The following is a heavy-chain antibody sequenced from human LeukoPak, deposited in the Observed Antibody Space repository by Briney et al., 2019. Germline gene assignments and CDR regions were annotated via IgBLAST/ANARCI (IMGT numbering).Heavy chain of an antibody. V-gene: IGHV3-30-3*01. CDR1: GFTFSSYA. CDR3: ARTQGGPISRGFDY. Sequence: GGSLRLSCAASGFTFSSYAMHWVRQAPGKGLEWVAVISYDGSNKYNADSVKGRFTISRDNAKNSLYLQMNSLRAEDTAVYYCARTQGGPISRGFDYWGQGTLVTVSS. J-gene: IGHJ4*02. D-gene: IGHD2-15*01. CDR2: ISYDGSNK.